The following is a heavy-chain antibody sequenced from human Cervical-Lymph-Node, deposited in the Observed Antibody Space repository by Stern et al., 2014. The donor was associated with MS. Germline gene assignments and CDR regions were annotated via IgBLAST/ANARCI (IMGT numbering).Heavy chain of an antibody. CDR1: GYRFTSCW. CDR2: IVPGYSDT. V-gene: IGHV5-51*01. Sequence: EVQLVQSGAGVKKPGESLKISCKGSGYRFTSCWIGWVRQMPGQGLEWMGIIVPGYSDTTYSTSSKGQVTISTDQSIRKAYLKSSSLKASDTAMYYCAKPPYTGNAFDIWGQGTMVTVSS. J-gene: IGHJ3*02. D-gene: IGHD3-10*01. CDR3: AKPPYTGNAFDI.